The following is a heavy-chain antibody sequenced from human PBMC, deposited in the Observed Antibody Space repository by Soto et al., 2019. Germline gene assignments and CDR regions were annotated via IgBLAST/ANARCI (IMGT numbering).Heavy chain of an antibody. J-gene: IGHJ4*02. V-gene: IGHV1-18*01. CDR3: ARDFSDSCGGPSCIYFDF. Sequence: QVQLVQSGAEVKEPGASVRVSCKASGYTFSSYGFSWVRQAPGQGLEWVAWISANSGDTNSAQKFQGRVTLTTDACKSTAYMDLRSLTSDDTAIYCGARDFSDSCGGPSCIYFDFGGQGTLVTVSS. CDR2: ISANSGDT. D-gene: IGHD2-2*01. CDR1: GYTFSSYG.